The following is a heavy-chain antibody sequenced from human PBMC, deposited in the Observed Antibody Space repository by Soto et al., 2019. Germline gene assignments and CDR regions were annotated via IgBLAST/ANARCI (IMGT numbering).Heavy chain of an antibody. Sequence: SETLSLTCTVSGGSISSGDYYWSWIRQPPGKGLEWIGYIYYSGSTYYNPSLKSRVTISVDTSKNQFSLKLSSVTAADTAVYYCARSHSSGSTFDYWGQGTLVTVSS. CDR2: IYYSGST. CDR3: ARSHSSGSTFDY. V-gene: IGHV4-30-4*01. D-gene: IGHD6-19*01. J-gene: IGHJ4*02. CDR1: GGSISSGDYY.